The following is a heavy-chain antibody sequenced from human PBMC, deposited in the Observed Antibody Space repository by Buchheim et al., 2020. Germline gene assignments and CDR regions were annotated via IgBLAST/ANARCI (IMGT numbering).Heavy chain of an antibody. CDR3: ARDQRDQGYWYFDL. Sequence: VQLVESGGGLIQPGESLRLSCAASVFTFSSYGMNWVRQAPGKGLEWVSFISGSDNTIYYADSVKGRFTISRDNAKNSLVLHMNSLRVEDTAVYYCARDQRDQGYWYFDLWGRGT. CDR1: VFTFSSYG. J-gene: IGHJ2*01. CDR2: ISGSDNTI. V-gene: IGHV3-48*04.